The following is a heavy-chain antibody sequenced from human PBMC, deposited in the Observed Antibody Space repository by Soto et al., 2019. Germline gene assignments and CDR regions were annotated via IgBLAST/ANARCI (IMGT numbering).Heavy chain of an antibody. CDR3: ARGNDFWSGYPFSPDDAFDI. Sequence: GASVKLSCKECGYTFTSNYMHCVRQAPRQGLEWMGIINPSGSSTSYAQKFQGRVTMTRDTSTSTVYMELSSLRSEDTAVYYCARGNDFWSGYPFSPDDAFDIWGQGTIVTVSS. D-gene: IGHD3-3*01. V-gene: IGHV1-46*03. CDR1: GYTFTSNY. J-gene: IGHJ3*02. CDR2: INPSGSST.